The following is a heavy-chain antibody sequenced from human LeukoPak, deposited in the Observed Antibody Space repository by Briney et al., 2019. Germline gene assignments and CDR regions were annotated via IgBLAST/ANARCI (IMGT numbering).Heavy chain of an antibody. J-gene: IGHJ4*02. D-gene: IGHD6-19*01. V-gene: IGHV4-39*01. CDR1: RYSISTCDFY. CDR3: ASGSYSSGWYPYLER. Sequence: AETLSLTCTVSRYSISTCDFYWGGIRQPPGKGLEWSGSFYSSGNYYYNPSLKGRVSISVDTAKIQFSLRLSSVKAADTAIYYCASGSYSSGWYPYLERWGQGALVIV. CDR2: FYSSGNY.